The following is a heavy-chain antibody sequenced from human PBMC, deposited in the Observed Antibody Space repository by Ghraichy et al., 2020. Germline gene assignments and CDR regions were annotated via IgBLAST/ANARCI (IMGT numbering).Heavy chain of an antibody. Sequence: SETLSLTCAVYGGSFSGYYWSWIRQPPGKGLEWIGEINHSGSTNYNPSLKSRVTISVDTSKNQFSLKLSSVTAADTAVYYCARGRGAWTTVIYRGKFDYWGQGTLVTVSS. D-gene: IGHD4-17*01. CDR2: INHSGST. CDR3: ARGRGAWTTVIYRGKFDY. CDR1: GGSFSGYY. V-gene: IGHV4-34*01. J-gene: IGHJ4*02.